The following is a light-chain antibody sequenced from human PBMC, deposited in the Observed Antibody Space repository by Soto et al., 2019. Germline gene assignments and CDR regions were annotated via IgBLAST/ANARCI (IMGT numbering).Light chain of an antibody. CDR2: GAS. CDR1: QSVCGN. Sequence: EIVMTQSPATLSVSPGERATLSCRASQSVCGNLAWYQQTPGQAPRLLIYGASTRATGLPARFSGSGSGTEFTLTISSLQSEDFSLYYCQQYDHWPFTFGPGTKVDIK. J-gene: IGKJ3*01. V-gene: IGKV3-15*01. CDR3: QQYDHWPFT.